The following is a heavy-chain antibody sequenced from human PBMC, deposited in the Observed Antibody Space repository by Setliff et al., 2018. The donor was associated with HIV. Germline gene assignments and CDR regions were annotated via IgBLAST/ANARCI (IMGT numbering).Heavy chain of an antibody. CDR1: GYTFTGYY. J-gene: IGHJ2*01. CDR2: INPNSGGT. Sequence: GASVKVSCKASGYTFTGYYMHWVRQAPGQGLEWMGRINPNSGGTNYAQKFQGRVTMTRDTSISTAYMELSRLRSDDTAVYYCARSAAGTDYWYFDLWVPETLLVTVSS. D-gene: IGHD6-13*01. V-gene: IGHV1-2*06. CDR3: ARSAAGTDYWYFDL.